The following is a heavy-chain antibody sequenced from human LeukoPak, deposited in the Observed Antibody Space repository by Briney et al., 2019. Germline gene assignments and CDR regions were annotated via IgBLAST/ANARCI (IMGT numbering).Heavy chain of an antibody. J-gene: IGHJ2*01. D-gene: IGHD2-15*01. V-gene: IGHV3-48*01. CDR3: ARGCSGDRGYLRWYFDL. CDR1: GFTFSSYS. Sequence: GGSLRLSCAASGFTFSSYSMNWVRQAPGKGLEWVSCISSSSSTIYYADSVKGRFTISRDKVENTLYLQMSSLRAEDTAVYYCARGCSGDRGYLRWYFDLWGRGTLVTVSS. CDR2: ISSSSSTI.